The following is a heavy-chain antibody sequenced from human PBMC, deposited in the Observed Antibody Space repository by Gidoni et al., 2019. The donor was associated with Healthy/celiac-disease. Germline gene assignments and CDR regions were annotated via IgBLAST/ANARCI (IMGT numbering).Heavy chain of an antibody. Sequence: QVQLQQWGAGLLKPSETLSLTCAVYGGSFSGYYWSWIRQPPGKGLEWIGEINHSGSTNYNPSLKSRVTISVDTSKNQFSLKLSSVTAADTAVYYCASFHPYCSGGSCHNWFDPWGQGTLVTVSS. V-gene: IGHV4-34*01. CDR1: GGSFSGYY. J-gene: IGHJ5*02. D-gene: IGHD2-15*01. CDR3: ASFHPYCSGGSCHNWFDP. CDR2: INHSGST.